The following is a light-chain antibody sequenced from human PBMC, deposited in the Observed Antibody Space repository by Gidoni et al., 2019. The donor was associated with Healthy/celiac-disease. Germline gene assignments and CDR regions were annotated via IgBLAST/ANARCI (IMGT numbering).Light chain of an antibody. J-gene: IGKJ4*01. Sequence: DIQLIQSPSFLSASVGDRVTITCRATQGISSYLTWYQQKPGKAPKLLIYAASTLQSGVPSRFSGSRSGTEFTLTISSLQPEDFAAYYCQQLNSYPLLTFGGGTKVEIK. CDR1: QGISSY. V-gene: IGKV1-9*01. CDR3: QQLNSYPLLT. CDR2: AAS.